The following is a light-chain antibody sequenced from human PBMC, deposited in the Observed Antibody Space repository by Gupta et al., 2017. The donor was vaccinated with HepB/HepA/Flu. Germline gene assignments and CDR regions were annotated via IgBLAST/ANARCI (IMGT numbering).Light chain of an antibody. J-gene: IGLJ3*02. Sequence: QSALTHPSFCSGFPVRAITNSCTGTSRNIGVYNYVSWYQQHPGNAPKLMIDDVSSRAAGVANRFSGSKAANTASLTISGLMAEDEADYYCTSDTRSSTWVFGGGTKVTVL. V-gene: IGLV2-14*03. CDR3: TSDTRSSTWV. CDR2: DVS. CDR1: SRNIGVYNY.